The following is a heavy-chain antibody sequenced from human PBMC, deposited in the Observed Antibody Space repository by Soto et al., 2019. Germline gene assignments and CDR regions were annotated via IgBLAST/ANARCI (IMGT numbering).Heavy chain of an antibody. Sequence: PSVKVSCKASGYTFTGYYMHWVRQAPGQGLEWMGWINPNSGGTNYAQKFQGWVTMTRDTSISTAYMELSRLRSDDTAVYYCAREGFDEYSSTRNWFDPWGQGTLGTVSS. CDR1: GYTFTGYY. D-gene: IGHD6-6*01. CDR3: AREGFDEYSSTRNWFDP. V-gene: IGHV1-2*04. J-gene: IGHJ5*02. CDR2: INPNSGGT.